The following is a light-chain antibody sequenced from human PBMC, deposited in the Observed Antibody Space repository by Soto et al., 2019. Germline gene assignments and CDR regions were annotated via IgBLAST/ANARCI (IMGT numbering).Light chain of an antibody. J-gene: IGKJ5*01. CDR2: GTS. V-gene: IGKV3D-20*02. Sequence: EIVLTQSPATLSLSPGERATLSCRASQSVSSSYLAWYQQKPGQAPRLLIYGTSNRATGIPDRFSGSGSGTDFTLTISRLEPEDFAVYYCQQRSNWPITCGQGTRREIK. CDR3: QQRSNWPIT. CDR1: QSVSSSY.